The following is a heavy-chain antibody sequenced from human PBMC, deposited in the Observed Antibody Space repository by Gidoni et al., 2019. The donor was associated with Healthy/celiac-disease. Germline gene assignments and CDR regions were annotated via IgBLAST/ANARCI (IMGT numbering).Heavy chain of an antibody. Sequence: QVQLQESGPGLVKPSQTLSLTCTVSGGSISSGGYYWSWIRQHPGKGLEWIGYIYYSGSTYYNPSLKSRVPRSVDPSKNQFSLKLSSVTAADTAVYYWARSGVCGVVQGYWGQGTLVTVSS. CDR3: ARSGVCGVVQGY. CDR2: IYYSGST. J-gene: IGHJ4*02. D-gene: IGHD2-2*01. V-gene: IGHV4-31*03. CDR1: GGSISSGGYY.